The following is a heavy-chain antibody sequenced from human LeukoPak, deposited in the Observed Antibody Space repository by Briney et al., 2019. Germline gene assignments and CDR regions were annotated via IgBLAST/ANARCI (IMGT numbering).Heavy chain of an antibody. CDR2: ISAYNGNT. Sequence: ASVKVSCKASGYTFTSYGISWVRQAPGQGLEWMGWISAYNGNTNYAQKLQGRVAMATDTSTSTAYMELRSLRSDDTAVYYCARVQQLVHGRWFDPWGQGTLVTVSS. CDR3: ARVQQLVHGRWFDP. D-gene: IGHD6-13*01. J-gene: IGHJ5*02. V-gene: IGHV1-18*01. CDR1: GYTFTSYG.